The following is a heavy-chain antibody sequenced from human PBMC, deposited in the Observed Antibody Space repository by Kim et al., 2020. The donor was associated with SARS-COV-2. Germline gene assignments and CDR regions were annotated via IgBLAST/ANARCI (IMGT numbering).Heavy chain of an antibody. CDR3: AKGVTNSGFDY. CDR1: GFTLSTSP. CDR2: ISWDGTRT. Sequence: GGSLRLSCVASGFTLSTSPMGWVRQAPGKGLEWVSRISWDGTRTYYADSVKGRVTMSSDKSKNTVYLHMNSLRVEDTAVYYCAKGVTNSGFDYWGQGAQVTVSS. V-gene: IGHV3-23*01. D-gene: IGHD4-17*01. J-gene: IGHJ4*02.